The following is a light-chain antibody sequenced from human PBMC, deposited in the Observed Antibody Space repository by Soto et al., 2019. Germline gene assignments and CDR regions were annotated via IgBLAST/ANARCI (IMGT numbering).Light chain of an antibody. V-gene: IGKV4-1*01. CDR1: QTVFHTSYNKDF. CDR2: WPS. J-gene: IGKJ2*01. Sequence: DIVMTQSPDSLSVSLGERATINCKSSQTVFHTSYNKDFLGWYQQKAGQPPKFLFYWPSPRESGVPTRFSGGAAGTDFSLTISRLQPEDVAVYYCQQYYSSVTFGQGTKLEIK. CDR3: QQYYSSVT.